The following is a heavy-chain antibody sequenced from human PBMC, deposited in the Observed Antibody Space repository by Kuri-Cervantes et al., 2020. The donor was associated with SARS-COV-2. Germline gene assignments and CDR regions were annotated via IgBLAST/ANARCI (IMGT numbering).Heavy chain of an antibody. D-gene: IGHD3-3*01. CDR2: IYYSGTT. J-gene: IGHJ4*02. V-gene: IGHV4-59*01. CDR3: ARSTRWSGPLDY. CDR1: GGSISSYY. Sequence: GSLRLSCTVSGGSISSYYWGWIRQPPGKGLEWIGYIYYSGTTNYNPSLKSRVTISVDTSKSHFSLKVNSVTAADTAVYYCARSTRWSGPLDYWGQGTLVTVSS.